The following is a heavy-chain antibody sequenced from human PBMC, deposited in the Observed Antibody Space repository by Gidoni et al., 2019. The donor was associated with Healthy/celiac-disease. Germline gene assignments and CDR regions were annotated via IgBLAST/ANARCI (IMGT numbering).Heavy chain of an antibody. Sequence: QVQLQESGPGLVKPSETLSLTSTVSGGSISSYYWSWIRQPPGKGLEWIGYIYYSGSTNYNPSLKSRVTISVDTSKNQFSLKLSSVTAADTAVYYCARDRIEFDIWGQGTMVTVSS. D-gene: IGHD1-26*01. J-gene: IGHJ3*02. CDR3: ARDRIEFDI. CDR2: IYYSGST. CDR1: GGSISSYY. V-gene: IGHV4-59*01.